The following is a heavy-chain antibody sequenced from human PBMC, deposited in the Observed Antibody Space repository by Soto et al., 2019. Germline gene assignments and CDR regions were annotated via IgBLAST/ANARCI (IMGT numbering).Heavy chain of an antibody. V-gene: IGHV3-30*18. Sequence: GGSLRLSCAASGFTFNIYGVHWVRQAPDKGLEWVALISYDGSNQYYADSVKGRFTISRDNSKNTLFLQMNSLRADDTAVYYCAKDQASGQGSFDSWGQGTLVTVSS. CDR1: GFTFNIYG. J-gene: IGHJ4*02. CDR3: AKDQASGQGSFDS. CDR2: ISYDGSNQ.